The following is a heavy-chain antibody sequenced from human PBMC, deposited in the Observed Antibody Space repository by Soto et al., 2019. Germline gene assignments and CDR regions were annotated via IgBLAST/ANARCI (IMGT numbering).Heavy chain of an antibody. CDR2: IYYSGST. D-gene: IGHD5-12*01. CDR3: ASLRRDGYKYYYYYGMDV. CDR1: GCSISSSSYY. Sequence: SETLSLTCTVSGCSISSSSYYWGWIRQPPGKGLEWIGSIYYSGSTYYNPSLKSRVTISVDTSKNQFSLKLSSVTAADTAVYYCASLRRDGYKYYYYYGMDVWGQGTTVTVPS. V-gene: IGHV4-39*01. J-gene: IGHJ6*02.